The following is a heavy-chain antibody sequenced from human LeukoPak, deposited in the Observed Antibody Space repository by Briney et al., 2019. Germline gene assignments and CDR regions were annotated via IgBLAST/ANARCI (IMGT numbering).Heavy chain of an antibody. CDR3: ARGPMVRGVIISGKFDY. J-gene: IGHJ4*02. CDR2: IYYSGST. V-gene: IGHV4-31*03. Sequence: SQTLSLTCTVSGGSISSGGYYWSWIRQHPGKGLEWIGYIYYSGSTYYNPSLKSRVTISVDTSRNQFSLKLSSVTAADTAVYYCARGPMVRGVIISGKFDYWGQGTLVTVSS. D-gene: IGHD3-10*01. CDR1: GGSISSGGYY.